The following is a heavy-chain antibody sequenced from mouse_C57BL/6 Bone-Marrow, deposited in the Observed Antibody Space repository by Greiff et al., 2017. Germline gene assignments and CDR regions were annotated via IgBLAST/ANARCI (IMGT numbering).Heavy chain of an antibody. Sequence: EVKLMESGGGLVQSGRSLRLSCATSGFTFSDFYMEWVRQAPGKGLEWIAASRNKANDYTTEYSASVKGRFIVSRDTSQSILYRQMNALRAEDTAIYYCARELNWDGAMDYWGQGTSVTVSS. D-gene: IGHD4-1*01. CDR2: SRNKANDYTT. CDR1: GFTFSDFY. CDR3: ARELNWDGAMDY. J-gene: IGHJ4*01. V-gene: IGHV7-1*01.